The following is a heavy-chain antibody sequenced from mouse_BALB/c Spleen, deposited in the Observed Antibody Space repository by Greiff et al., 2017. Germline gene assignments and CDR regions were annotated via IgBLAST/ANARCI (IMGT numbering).Heavy chain of an antibody. V-gene: IGHV14-3*02. J-gene: IGHJ4*01. CDR2: IDPANGNT. Sequence: VQLQQSGAELVKPGASVKLSCTASGFNIKDTYMHWVKQRPEQGLEWIGRIDPANGNTKYDPKFQGKATITADTSSNTAYLQLSSLTSEDTAVYDCARGNYGGYYAMDYWGQGTSVTVSS. D-gene: IGHD2-1*01. CDR1: GFNIKDTY. CDR3: ARGNYGGYYAMDY.